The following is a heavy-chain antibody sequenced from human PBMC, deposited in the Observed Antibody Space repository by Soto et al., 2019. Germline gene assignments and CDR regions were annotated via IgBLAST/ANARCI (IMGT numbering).Heavy chain of an antibody. CDR3: ARADYGDRGLAFDS. CDR2: IYYTGST. J-gene: IGHJ4*02. Sequence: QVQLQESGPGLVKTSQTLSLTCTVSGASTGSGGYYWSWIRQHPGKGLEWIGYIYYTGSTYYSPSLKSRASISVDTSKSEFSLKLDSVTAADTAVYYWARADYGDRGLAFDSWGQGTLVTVSS. V-gene: IGHV4-31*03. D-gene: IGHD4-17*01. CDR1: GASTGSGGYY.